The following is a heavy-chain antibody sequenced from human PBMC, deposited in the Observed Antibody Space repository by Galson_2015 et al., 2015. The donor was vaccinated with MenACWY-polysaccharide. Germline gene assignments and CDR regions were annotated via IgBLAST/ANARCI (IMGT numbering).Heavy chain of an antibody. CDR3: AKDSTDFWSVAGRFDH. V-gene: IGHV3-23*01. J-gene: IGHJ5*02. D-gene: IGHD3-3*01. Sequence: SLRLSCAASGFTFTSYAMSWVRQAPGKGLEWVSAIRSSGTNTYYADSVKGRFTISRDNSKNTLYLQMNSLGAEDTAVYYCAKDSTDFWSVAGRFDHWGQGTLLTVSS. CDR1: GFTFTSYA. CDR2: IRSSGTNT.